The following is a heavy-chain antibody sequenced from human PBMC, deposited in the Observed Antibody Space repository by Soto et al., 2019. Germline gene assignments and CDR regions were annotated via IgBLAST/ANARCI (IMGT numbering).Heavy chain of an antibody. CDR2: IIPIFGTA. CDR1: GGTFSSDA. J-gene: IGHJ4*02. V-gene: IGHV1-69*13. CDR3: ARRNGYRSSWYYFDY. Sequence: GASVKVSCKASGGTFSSDAISWVRQAPGQGLEWMGGIIPIFGTANYAQKFQGRVTITADESTSTAYMELSSLRSEDTAVYYCARRNGYRSSWYYFDYWGQGTLVTVSS. D-gene: IGHD6-13*01.